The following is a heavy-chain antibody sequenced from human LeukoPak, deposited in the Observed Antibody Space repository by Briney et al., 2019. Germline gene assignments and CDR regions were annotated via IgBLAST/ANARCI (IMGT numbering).Heavy chain of an antibody. CDR1: GGSISSGDYY. D-gene: IGHD3-10*01. CDR3: ARAPNYYGSGTQPRDYYYGMDV. J-gene: IGHJ6*02. Sequence: SETLSLTCTVSGGSISSGDYYWSWIRQPPGKGLEWIGYIYYSGSTYYNPSLKSRVTISVDTSKNQFSLKLSSVTAADTAVYYCARAPNYYGSGTQPRDYYYGMDVWGQGTTVTVSS. CDR2: IYYSGST. V-gene: IGHV4-30-4*01.